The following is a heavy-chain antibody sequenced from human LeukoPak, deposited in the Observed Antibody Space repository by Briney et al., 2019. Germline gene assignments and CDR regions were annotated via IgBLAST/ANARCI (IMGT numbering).Heavy chain of an antibody. CDR1: GGSFSGYY. V-gene: IGHV4-34*01. CDR2: INHSGST. J-gene: IGHJ6*03. D-gene: IGHD2-15*01. Sequence: PSETLSLTCAVYGGSFSGYYWSWIRQPPGKGLEWIGEINHSGSTNYNPSLKSRVTISVDTSKNQFSLKLSSVTAADTAVYYCARTALLAAAYYYYYYMDVWGKGTTVTVSS. CDR3: ARTALLAAAYYYYYYMDV.